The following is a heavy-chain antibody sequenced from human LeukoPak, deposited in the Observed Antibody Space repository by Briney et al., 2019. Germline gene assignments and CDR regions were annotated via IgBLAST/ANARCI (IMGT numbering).Heavy chain of an antibody. CDR2: IHWNGGST. Sequence: GGSLRLSCAASGFPFDDYGMSWVRHAPGKGLEWVSGIHWNGGSTGYADSVRGRFTISRDNAKNTLYLQTNSLRAEDTALYYCARVLGCTNGVCPYYYYYYMDVWGKGTTVTVSS. CDR1: GFPFDDYG. CDR3: ARVLGCTNGVCPYYYYYYMDV. J-gene: IGHJ6*03. D-gene: IGHD2-8*01. V-gene: IGHV3-20*04.